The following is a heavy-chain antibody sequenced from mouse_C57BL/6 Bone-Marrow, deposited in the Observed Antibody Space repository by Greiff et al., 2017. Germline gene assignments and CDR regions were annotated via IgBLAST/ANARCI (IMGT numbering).Heavy chain of an antibody. J-gene: IGHJ2*01. V-gene: IGHV1-15*01. CDR1: GYTFTDYE. CDR2: IDPETGGT. Sequence: VQLQESGAELVRPGASVTLSCKASGYTFTDYEMHWVKQTPVHGLEWIGAIDPETGGTAYNQKFKGKAILTADKSSSTAYMELRSLTSEDSAVYYCTRRGGPRVDYWGQGTTLTVSS. CDR3: TRRGGPRVDY.